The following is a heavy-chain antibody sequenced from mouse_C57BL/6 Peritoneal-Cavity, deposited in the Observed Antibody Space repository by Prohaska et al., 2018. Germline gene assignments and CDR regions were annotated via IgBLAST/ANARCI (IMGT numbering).Heavy chain of an antibody. Sequence: LEWVATISSGGSYTYYPDSVKGRFTISRDNAKNTLYLQMSSLKSEDTAMYYCARHYYGSSWYFDVWGTGTTVTVSS. CDR3: ARHYYGSSWYFDV. V-gene: IGHV5-6*01. CDR2: ISSGGSYT. D-gene: IGHD1-1*01. J-gene: IGHJ1*03.